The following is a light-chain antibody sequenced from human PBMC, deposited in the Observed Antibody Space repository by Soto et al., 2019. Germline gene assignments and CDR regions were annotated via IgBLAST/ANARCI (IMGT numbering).Light chain of an antibody. CDR2: AAS. V-gene: IGKV1-6*01. CDR1: QDISND. J-gene: IGKJ4*01. Sequence: IQMTQSPSSLSASVGDRVTITCRASQDISNDLGWYQQKPGRAPKLLIYAASTLQSGVPSRFSGSGSGTDFTLTISSLQPEDSASYYCLPDHEDLPFGGGTRVEIK. CDR3: LPDHEDLP.